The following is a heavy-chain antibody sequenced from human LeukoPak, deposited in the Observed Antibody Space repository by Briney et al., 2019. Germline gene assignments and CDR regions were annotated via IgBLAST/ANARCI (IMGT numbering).Heavy chain of an antibody. J-gene: IGHJ5*02. V-gene: IGHV1-2*02. D-gene: IGHD3-22*01. CDR1: AYTFTAYY. CDR3: ARWEASLSRGWFYP. CDR2: MNPNNGDT. Sequence: GASVKVSCKASAYTFTAYYVHWLRQAPGQGLEWMGWMNPNNGDTNHAQKFQGRVTMTRDTSISTAYMELSSLASDDTAVYYCARWEASLSRGWFYPWGQGALVTVSS.